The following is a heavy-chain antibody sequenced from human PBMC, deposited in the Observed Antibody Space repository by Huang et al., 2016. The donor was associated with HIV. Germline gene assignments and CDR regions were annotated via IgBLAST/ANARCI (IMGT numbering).Heavy chain of an antibody. Sequence: EVQLVESGGGLVQPGGSLRLSCAASGFSISSHWMHWFRQGPGKGLVWVSAMNGNGSSTSYAVYVKDRFTISRDNAKNTLYLQMNSLRAEDTAVYYCARDPRIQSWLNFFDYWGQGTLVSVSS. CDR3: ARDPRIQSWLNFFDY. D-gene: IGHD3-22*01. V-gene: IGHV3-74*01. CDR2: MNGNGSST. J-gene: IGHJ4*02. CDR1: GFSISSHW.